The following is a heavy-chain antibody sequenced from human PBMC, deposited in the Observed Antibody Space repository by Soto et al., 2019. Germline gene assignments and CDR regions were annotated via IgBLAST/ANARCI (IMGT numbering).Heavy chain of an antibody. V-gene: IGHV1-8*01. CDR2: MKANSGNT. J-gene: IGHJ4*02. Sequence: QVQLVQSGAEVKKPGASVKVSCKASGYTFTSYDINWVRQATGQGLEWMGWMKANSGNTGYAQKFHGRVPITRHTSITTAYMALSSLRSEDTAVYYCMTRFYYWSQGTLVTVSS. CDR3: MTRFYY. CDR1: GYTFTSYD.